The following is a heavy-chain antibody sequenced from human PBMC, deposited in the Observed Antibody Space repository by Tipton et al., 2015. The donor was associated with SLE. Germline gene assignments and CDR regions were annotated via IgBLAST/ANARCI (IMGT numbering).Heavy chain of an antibody. D-gene: IGHD3-3*02. J-gene: IGHJ5*02. CDR2: INHSGST. V-gene: IGHV4-34*01. CDR3: ARQGGLLAIP. CDR1: GGSFSTYY. Sequence: AGLVKPSETLSLTCVVYGGSFSTYYWSWIRQPPGKGLEWIGEINHSGSTNYNPSLKSRVTISVDTSKNQFSLRLSSVTAADTAVYYCARQGGLLAIPWGQGTLVTVSS.